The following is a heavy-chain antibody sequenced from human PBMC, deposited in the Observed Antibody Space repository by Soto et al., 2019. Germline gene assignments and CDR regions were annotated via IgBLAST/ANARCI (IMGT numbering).Heavy chain of an antibody. Sequence: EVQLVESGGGLVQPGRSLRLSCAASGFTFDDYAMHWVRQAPGKGLEWVSGISWNSGSIGYADSVKGRFTISRDNAKNSLYLQMNSLRAEDTALYYCAKDKSPGSLEWELPTFDYWGQGTLVTVSS. V-gene: IGHV3-9*01. J-gene: IGHJ4*02. D-gene: IGHD1-26*01. CDR2: ISWNSGSI. CDR1: GFTFDDYA. CDR3: AKDKSPGSLEWELPTFDY.